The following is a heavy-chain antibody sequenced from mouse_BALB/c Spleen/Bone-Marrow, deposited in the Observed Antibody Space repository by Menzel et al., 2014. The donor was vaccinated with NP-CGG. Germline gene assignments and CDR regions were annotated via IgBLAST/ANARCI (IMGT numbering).Heavy chain of an antibody. D-gene: IGHD2-14*01. CDR1: GFTFIAYT. V-gene: IGHV5-12-2*01. J-gene: IGHJ4*01. CDR3: ARHGEERPVLAMDY. Sequence: VQLKESGGGLVEPGGSLKLSCAASGFTFIAYTMSWVRQTPEKRLEWVAYINNGGGSTYYPDTVKGRFTISRDNAKNILYLQMSSLKSEDTAMYYCARHGEERPVLAMDYWGQGTSVTVSS. CDR2: INNGGGST.